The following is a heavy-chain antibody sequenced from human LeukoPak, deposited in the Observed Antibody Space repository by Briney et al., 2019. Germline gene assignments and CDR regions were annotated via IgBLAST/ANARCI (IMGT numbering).Heavy chain of an antibody. J-gene: IGHJ4*02. D-gene: IGHD3-16*01. V-gene: IGHV2-5*01. Sequence: SGPTLVNPTQTLTLTYIVSGLLHSSSGEGVGWIRQPPGKALEWLALIYWNDDKRYSPSLKTRLTITKDTSKNQVVVTMTNMDTVVTATYYSVHRLGEYAWASYKGQGFDYWGPRTQVTVSS. CDR2: IYWNDDK. CDR1: GLLHSSSGEG. CDR3: VHRLGEYAWASYKGQGFDY.